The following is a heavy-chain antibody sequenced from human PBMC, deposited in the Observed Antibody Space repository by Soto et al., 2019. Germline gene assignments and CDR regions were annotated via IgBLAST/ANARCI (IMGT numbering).Heavy chain of an antibody. CDR2: ISWNSGSI. J-gene: IGHJ4*02. D-gene: IGHD3-22*01. CDR1: GFTFDDYA. V-gene: IGHV3-9*01. CDR3: ATGGYYYDSSGHNDY. Sequence: GGSLRLSCAASGFTFDDYAMHWVRQAPGKGLEWVSGISWNSGSIGYADSVKGRFTISRDNAKNSLYLQMNSLRAEDTALYYCATGGYYYDSSGHNDYWGQGTLVTVSS.